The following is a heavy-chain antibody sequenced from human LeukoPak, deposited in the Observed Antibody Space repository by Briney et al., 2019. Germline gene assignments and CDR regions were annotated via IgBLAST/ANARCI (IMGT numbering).Heavy chain of an antibody. CDR2: TKEDGSEK. Sequence: PGGSLRLSCVTSGFTFSSHWMSWVRQAPGKGLEWVANTKEDGSEKYYVDSLKGRFTISRDNAKNSLFLQMNSLRAEDTAVYYCAKDAHYYDSSGSYDYWGQGTLVTVSS. CDR1: GFTFSSHW. D-gene: IGHD3-22*01. V-gene: IGHV3-7*01. CDR3: AKDAHYYDSSGSYDY. J-gene: IGHJ4*02.